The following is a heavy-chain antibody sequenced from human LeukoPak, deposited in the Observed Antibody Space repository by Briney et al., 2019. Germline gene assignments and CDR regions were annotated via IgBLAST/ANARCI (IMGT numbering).Heavy chain of an antibody. Sequence: SKTLSLTCTVSGGSISSHYWSWIRQPPGKGLEWIGYIYYSGSTNYNPSLKSRVTISVDTSKNQFSLKLSSVTAADTAVYYCARAPGRGSSWYYYYYMDVWGKGTTVTVSS. J-gene: IGHJ6*03. V-gene: IGHV4-59*11. CDR2: IYYSGST. D-gene: IGHD6-13*01. CDR1: GGSISSHY. CDR3: ARAPGRGSSWYYYYYMDV.